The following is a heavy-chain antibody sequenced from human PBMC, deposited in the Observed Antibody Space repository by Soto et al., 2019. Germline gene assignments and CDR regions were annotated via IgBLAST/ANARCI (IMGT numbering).Heavy chain of an antibody. Sequence: GGSLRLSCAASGFTFSGSAMHWVRQASGKGLEWVGRIRSKANSYATAYAASVKGRFTISRDDSKNTAYLQMNSLKTEDTAVYYCTRQGSGQPKLYYYYYYGMDVWGQGTTVTVSS. D-gene: IGHD3-10*01. CDR3: TRQGSGQPKLYYYYYYGMDV. CDR2: IRSKANSYAT. CDR1: GFTFSGSA. J-gene: IGHJ6*02. V-gene: IGHV3-73*01.